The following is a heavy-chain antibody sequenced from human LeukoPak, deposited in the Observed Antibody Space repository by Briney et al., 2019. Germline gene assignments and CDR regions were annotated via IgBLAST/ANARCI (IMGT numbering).Heavy chain of an antibody. CDR1: GGSISSGSYF. J-gene: IGHJ6*03. CDR3: ARVPITIYYYMDV. V-gene: IGHV4-61*02. D-gene: IGHD3-3*01. CDR2: IYASGSN. Sequence: PSQTLSLTCTVSGGSISSGSYFWSWIRQPAWKGLEWIGRIYASGSNNYNPSLKSRVTISLDTSKNQFSLKLSSVTAADTAVYYCARVPITIYYYMDVWGKGTTVTVSS.